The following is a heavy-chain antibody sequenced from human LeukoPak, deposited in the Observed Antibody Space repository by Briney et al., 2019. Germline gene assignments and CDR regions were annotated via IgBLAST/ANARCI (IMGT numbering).Heavy chain of an antibody. CDR1: GGSISSYY. CDR2: IYTSGST. J-gene: IGHJ4*02. D-gene: IGHD3-22*01. Sequence: PSETLSLTCTVSGGSISSYYWSWIRQPAGKGLEWIGRIYTSGSTNYNPSLKSRVTMSVDTSKNQFSLKLSSVTAADTAVYYCAGSRIGYSDSSGFFDSWGQGTLVTVSS. V-gene: IGHV4-4*07. CDR3: AGSRIGYSDSSGFFDS.